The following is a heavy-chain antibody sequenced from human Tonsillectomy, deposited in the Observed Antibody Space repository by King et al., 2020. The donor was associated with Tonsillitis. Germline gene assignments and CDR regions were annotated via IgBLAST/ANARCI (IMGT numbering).Heavy chain of an antibody. J-gene: IGHJ3*02. CDR3: AGVPHVDTAMVTIPFDI. D-gene: IGHD5-18*01. CDR2: IYYNGGT. Sequence: VQLQESGPGLVKPSQTPSLTCTVSGGSISRGGYYWSWIRQHPGKGLEWIWYIYYNGGTHSNPSLKRPVSISVETSKNQFSLKLSSVTAADTAVYYCAGVPHVDTAMVTIPFDIWGQGTMVTVSS. V-gene: IGHV4-31*01. CDR1: GGSISRGGYY.